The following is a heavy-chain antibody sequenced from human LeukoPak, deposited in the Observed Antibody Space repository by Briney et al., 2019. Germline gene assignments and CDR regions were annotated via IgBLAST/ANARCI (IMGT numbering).Heavy chain of an antibody. CDR1: GFTFSDYY. CDR3: ARETYYYDSSGYFPMDV. J-gene: IGHJ6*03. D-gene: IGHD3-22*01. V-gene: IGHV3-11*04. CDR2: ISSSGSTI. Sequence: GGSLRLSCAASGFTFSDYYMSWIRQAPGKGLEWVSYISSSGSTIYYADSVKGRFTISRDNAKNSLYLQMNSLRAEDTAVYYCARETYYYDSSGYFPMDVWGKGTTVTVSS.